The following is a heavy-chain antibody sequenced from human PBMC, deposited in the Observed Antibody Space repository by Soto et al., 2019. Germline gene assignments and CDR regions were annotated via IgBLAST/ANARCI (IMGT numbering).Heavy chain of an antibody. Sequence: ASGKVASKASGYTFTGYYMHWVRQAPGQGLEWMGIINPSGYSTNYAQKFQGRVTMTRDTSTSTVYMELSRLRSEDTAVYYCARPPPGRYDWFDPCGQGTLVTVS. CDR1: GYTFTGYY. D-gene: IGHD5-12*01. CDR2: INPSGYST. V-gene: IGHV1-46*01. J-gene: IGHJ5*02. CDR3: ARPPPGRYDWFDP.